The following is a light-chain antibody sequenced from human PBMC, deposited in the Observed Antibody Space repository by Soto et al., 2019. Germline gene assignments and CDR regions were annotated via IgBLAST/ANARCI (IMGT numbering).Light chain of an antibody. CDR1: SSNIGNNY. CDR3: GTWDSSLSAVV. Sequence: SVLTQPPSVSAAPGQKVTISCSGSSSNIGNNYVSWYQHLPGTAPKLLISDNNERPSGIPDRFSGSKSGTSATLGIAGLQTGDEADYFCGTWDSSLSAVVFGGGTKLTVL. J-gene: IGLJ2*01. V-gene: IGLV1-51*01. CDR2: DNN.